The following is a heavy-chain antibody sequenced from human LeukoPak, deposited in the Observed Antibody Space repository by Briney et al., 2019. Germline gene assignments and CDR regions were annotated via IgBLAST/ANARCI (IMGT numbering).Heavy chain of an antibody. CDR3: AKDHPNYYDSSGYSDAFDI. D-gene: IGHD3-22*01. CDR2: ISGNGGST. J-gene: IGHJ3*02. V-gene: IGHV3-23*01. Sequence: GGSLRLSCAASGFTFSSYAMHWVRQAPGKGLEWVSAISGNGGSTYYADSVKGRFTIPRDNSKNTLYLQMNSLRAEDTAVYYCAKDHPNYYDSSGYSDAFDIWGQGTMVTVSS. CDR1: GFTFSSYA.